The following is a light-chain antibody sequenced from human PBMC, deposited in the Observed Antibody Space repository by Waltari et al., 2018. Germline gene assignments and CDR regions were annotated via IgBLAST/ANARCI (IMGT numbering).Light chain of an antibody. CDR1: SSDVGGYNY. Sequence: QSALTQPPSASGSPGQSVTISCTGTSSDVGGYNYVSGCQQRPGKAPKLMIYEVSKRPSGVPGGFSGSKAGTSAALAITGLQAEDEADYYCQSYDSSLSGWVFGGGTKLTVL. J-gene: IGLJ3*02. V-gene: IGLV2-8*01. CDR2: EVS. CDR3: QSYDSSLSGWV.